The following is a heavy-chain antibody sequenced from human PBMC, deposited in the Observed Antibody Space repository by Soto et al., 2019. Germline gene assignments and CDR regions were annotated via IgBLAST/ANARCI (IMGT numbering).Heavy chain of an antibody. CDR2: INHSGST. CDR1: GGSFSGYY. V-gene: IGHV4-34*01. CDR3: ARHDSDYYGSTPTPYYFDY. D-gene: IGHD3-22*01. J-gene: IGHJ4*02. Sequence: SETLSLTCAVYGGSFSGYYWSWIRQPPGKGLEWIGEINHSGSTNYNPSLKSRVTISVDTSKNQFSLKLSSVTAADTAVYYCARHDSDYYGSTPTPYYFDYWGQGTLVTVSS.